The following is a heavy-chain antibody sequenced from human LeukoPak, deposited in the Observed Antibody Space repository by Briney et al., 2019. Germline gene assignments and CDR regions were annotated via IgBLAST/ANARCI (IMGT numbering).Heavy chain of an antibody. V-gene: IGHV3-7*01. CDR2: IKQDGSEK. J-gene: IGHJ4*02. Sequence: GVSLRLSCAASGFTFSSYWMNWVRQAPGKGLEWVANIKQDGSEKYYVDPVKGRFTLSRDNAKNSLYLQMNSLRAEDTAVYYCAREGSVARFDYWGQGTLVTVSS. CDR1: GFTFSSYW. CDR3: AREGSVARFDY. D-gene: IGHD6-19*01.